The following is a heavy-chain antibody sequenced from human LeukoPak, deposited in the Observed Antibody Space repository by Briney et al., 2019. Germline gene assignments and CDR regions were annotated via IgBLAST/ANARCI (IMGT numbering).Heavy chain of an antibody. CDR2: IYYSGST. Sequence: SDTLSLTCAVSGYSISSSNWWGWIRPPPGKGLEGIGYIYYSGSTYYNASLKSRVTISGDTSKSQFSLKLSSVTAVDTAVYYCARKSYVLNAFDICGQGTKLSASS. CDR1: GYSISSSNW. V-gene: IGHV4-28*01. CDR3: ARKSYVLNAFDI. J-gene: IGHJ3*02. D-gene: IGHD3-10*02.